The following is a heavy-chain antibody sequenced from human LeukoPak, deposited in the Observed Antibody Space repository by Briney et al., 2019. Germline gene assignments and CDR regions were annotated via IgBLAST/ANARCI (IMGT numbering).Heavy chain of an antibody. J-gene: IGHJ4*02. CDR1: GYTFTSYG. D-gene: IGHD4-17*01. CDR3: ARDRDYGDYNIRPFDY. CDR2: ISAYNGNT. Sequence: ASVKVSCKASGYTFTSYGISWVRQAPGQGLEWMGWISAYNGNTNYAQKLQGRVTMTTDTSTSTAYMELRSLRSDDTAVYYCARDRDYGDYNIRPFDYWGQGTLVTVSS. V-gene: IGHV1-18*01.